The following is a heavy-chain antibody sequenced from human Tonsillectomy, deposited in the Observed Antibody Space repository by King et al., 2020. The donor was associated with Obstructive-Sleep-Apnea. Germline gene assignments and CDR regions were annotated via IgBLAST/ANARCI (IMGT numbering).Heavy chain of an antibody. V-gene: IGHV3-23*04. Sequence: VQLVESGGGLVQPGGSLRLSCAASGFTFSSYAMSWVRQAPGKGLEWVSTISTRGGSTYYADSVKGRFTISRDNSKNTLYLQMNSLRAEDTAVYYCAKDAYYDSSGYGSSPPPSFDYWGQGTLVTVSS. J-gene: IGHJ4*02. CDR2: ISTRGGST. CDR1: GFTFSSYA. D-gene: IGHD3-22*01. CDR3: AKDAYYDSSGYGSSPPPSFDY.